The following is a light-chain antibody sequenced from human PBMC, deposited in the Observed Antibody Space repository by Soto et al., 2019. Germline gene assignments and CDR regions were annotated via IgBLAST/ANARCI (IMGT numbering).Light chain of an antibody. Sequence: QSALTQPASVSGSPGQSITISCTGTSSDVGGYNSVSWYQHHPGKAPKLMIYDVSNRSSGVSSRFSGSKSDNTASLTISGLQAEDEADYYCKSYTSRSTYVFGTGIKLTVL. CDR2: DVS. CDR3: KSYTSRSTYV. CDR1: SSDVGGYNS. J-gene: IGLJ1*01. V-gene: IGLV2-14*03.